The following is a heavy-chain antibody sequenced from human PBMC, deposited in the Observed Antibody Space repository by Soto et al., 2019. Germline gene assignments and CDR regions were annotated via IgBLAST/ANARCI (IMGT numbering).Heavy chain of an antibody. CDR3: ARADWELPSFLYNWFHP. Sequence: ASVKVSCKASGYTFTSYGISWVRQAPGQGLEWMGWISAYNGNTNYAQKLQGRVTMTTDTSTSTADMEMRSLRSDDTAVYYCARADWELPSFLYNWFHPWGQGTLVTVSS. CDR2: ISAYNGNT. J-gene: IGHJ5*02. V-gene: IGHV1-18*01. D-gene: IGHD1-26*01. CDR1: GYTFTSYG.